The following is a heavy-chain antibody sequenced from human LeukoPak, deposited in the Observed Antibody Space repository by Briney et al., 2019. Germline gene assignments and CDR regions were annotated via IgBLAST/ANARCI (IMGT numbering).Heavy chain of an antibody. V-gene: IGHV1-8*01. D-gene: IGHD3-3*01. J-gene: IGHJ4*02. CDR1: GYTFTSYD. Sequence: ASVKVSCKASGYTFTSYDINWVRQATGQGLEWMGWMNPNSGNTGYAQKFQGRVTMTRNTSISTAYMELSSLRSEDTAVYYCARGLSDFWSGYYHFDYSGEGTLVTVSS. CDR3: ARGLSDFWSGYYHFDY. CDR2: MNPNSGNT.